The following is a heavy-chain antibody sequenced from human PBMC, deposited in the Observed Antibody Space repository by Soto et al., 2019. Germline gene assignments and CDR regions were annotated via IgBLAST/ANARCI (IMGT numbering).Heavy chain of an antibody. J-gene: IGHJ5*02. D-gene: IGHD4-17*01. V-gene: IGHV1-8*01. CDR3: ARGVKYGAYSRWFDP. Sequence: QVQLVQSGAEVKKPGASVKVSCKASGNTFTNYDINWVRQATGQGLEYLGWMNPNSGDTAYVQKFQGRVTMTWDTSITTASMELRSLRSEDTAVYFCARGVKYGAYSRWFDPWGQGTLVTASS. CDR2: MNPNSGDT. CDR1: GNTFTNYD.